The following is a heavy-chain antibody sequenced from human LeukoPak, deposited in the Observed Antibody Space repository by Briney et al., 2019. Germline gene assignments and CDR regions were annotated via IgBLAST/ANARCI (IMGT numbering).Heavy chain of an antibody. CDR3: ARARHYDSSGPIGPYRFDP. CDR1: GYTFTGYY. D-gene: IGHD3-22*01. V-gene: IGHV1-2*02. Sequence: ASVKVSCKASGYTFTGYYMHWVRQAPGQGLEWMGWINPNSGGTNYAQKFQGRVTMTRDTSISTAYMELSRLRSDDTAVYYCARARHYDSSGPIGPYRFDPWGQGTLVTVSS. J-gene: IGHJ5*02. CDR2: INPNSGGT.